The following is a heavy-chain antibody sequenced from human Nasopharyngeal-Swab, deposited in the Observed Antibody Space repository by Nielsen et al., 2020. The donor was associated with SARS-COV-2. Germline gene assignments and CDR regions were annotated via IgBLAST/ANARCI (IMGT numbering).Heavy chain of an antibody. CDR1: GFTFSSYA. J-gene: IGHJ3*02. CDR2: ISGSGGGT. V-gene: IGHV3-23*01. Sequence: GESLKISCAASGFTFSSYATSWVRQAPGKGLEWVSAISGSGGGTYYADSVKGRFTISRDNSKNTLYLQMNSLRAEDTAVYYCAREAGDAFDIWGQGTMVTVSS. CDR3: AREAGDAFDI.